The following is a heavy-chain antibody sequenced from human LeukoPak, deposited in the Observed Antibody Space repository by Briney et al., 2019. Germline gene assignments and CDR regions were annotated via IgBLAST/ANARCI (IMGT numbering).Heavy chain of an antibody. V-gene: IGHV3-7*03. Sequence: PGGSLRLSCAASGFPFNAYWMTWVRQAPGKGLEWVANIRQDGVTKYYVDSVKGRFTISRDNAMNSLYLQMNSLRAEDTAIYYCARSLPYGTTWYGRSDFWGQGTLVTVSS. CDR2: IRQDGVTK. D-gene: IGHD6-13*01. CDR3: ARSLPYGTTWYGRSDF. CDR1: GFPFNAYW. J-gene: IGHJ4*02.